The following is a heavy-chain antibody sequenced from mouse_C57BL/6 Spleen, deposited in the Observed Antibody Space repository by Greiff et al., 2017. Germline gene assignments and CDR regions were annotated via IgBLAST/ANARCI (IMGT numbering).Heavy chain of an antibody. Sequence: EVQLQESGGGLVKPGGSLKLSCAASGFTFSDYGMHWVRQAPEKGLEWVAYISSGSSTIYYADTVKGRFTITRDNAKNTLFLQMTSLRSEDTAMYYCARRDYDGNFDVWGTGTTVTVSS. V-gene: IGHV5-17*01. D-gene: IGHD2-4*01. CDR1: GFTFSDYG. CDR3: ARRDYDGNFDV. J-gene: IGHJ1*03. CDR2: ISSGSSTI.